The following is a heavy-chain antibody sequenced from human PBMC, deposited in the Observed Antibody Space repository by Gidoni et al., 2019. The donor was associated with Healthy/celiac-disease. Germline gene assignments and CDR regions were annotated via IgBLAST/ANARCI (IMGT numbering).Heavy chain of an antibody. CDR2: IKRKTDGGTT. J-gene: IGHJ6*02. D-gene: IGHD1-1*01. CDR3: NTDQNRQVRATTTYDYVMDV. CDR1: GFTFINAC. Sequence: RLSCSASGFTFINACMTWVRQAPGKGLEWVGRIKRKTDGGTTDSAAPVKGRFTISRDDSENTLYLQMNSLKTEDTAVYYCNTDQNRQVRATTTYDYVMDVWGQGTTVTVSS. V-gene: IGHV3-15*01.